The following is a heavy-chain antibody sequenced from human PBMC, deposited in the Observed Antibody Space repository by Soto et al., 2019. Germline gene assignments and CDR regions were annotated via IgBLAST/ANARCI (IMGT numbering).Heavy chain of an antibody. CDR3: AHAGDYDRLSFDH. Sequence: QITLKESGPPLVRPAQTLTLTCAFSGFSLTTTSMGVAWIRQPPGKALEWLALIYWDDDQRYSPSLKDRLTISKYNYRSRVVLPISNMNPEATGTSFCAHAGDYDRLSFDHWGPGTLVTVAS. V-gene: IGHV2-5*02. CDR2: IYWDDDQ. J-gene: IGHJ4*02. D-gene: IGHD4-17*01. CDR1: GFSLTTTSMG.